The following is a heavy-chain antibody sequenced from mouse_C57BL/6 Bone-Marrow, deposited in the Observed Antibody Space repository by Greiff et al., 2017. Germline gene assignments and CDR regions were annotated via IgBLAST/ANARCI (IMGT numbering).Heavy chain of an antibody. Sequence: QVHVKQPGAELVKPGASVKMSCKASGYTFTSYWITWVKQRPGQGLEWIGDIYPGSGSTNYNEKFKSKATLTVDTSSSTAYMQLSSLTSEDSAVYYCARETAQATNFDVWGTGTTVTVSS. CDR3: ARETAQATNFDV. CDR1: GYTFTSYW. CDR2: IYPGSGST. D-gene: IGHD3-2*02. V-gene: IGHV1-55*01. J-gene: IGHJ1*03.